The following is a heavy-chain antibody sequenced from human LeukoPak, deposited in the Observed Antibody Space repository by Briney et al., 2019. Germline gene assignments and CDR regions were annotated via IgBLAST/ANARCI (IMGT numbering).Heavy chain of an antibody. Sequence: GASVKVSCKASGYTFTSYGISGVRQAPGQGLEWMGWISAYNGNTNYAQKLQGRVTMTTDTTTSTAYMELRNLRFEDTAVYYCARVSSSSVYWGQGTLITVSS. D-gene: IGHD6-6*01. CDR1: GYTFTSYG. CDR2: ISAYNGNT. V-gene: IGHV1-18*01. CDR3: ARVSSSSVY. J-gene: IGHJ4*02.